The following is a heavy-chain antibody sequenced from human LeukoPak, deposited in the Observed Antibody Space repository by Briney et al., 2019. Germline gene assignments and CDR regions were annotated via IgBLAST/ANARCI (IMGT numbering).Heavy chain of an antibody. Sequence: GESLKISCKGSGYSFTSYWIGWVRQMPGKGLEWMGIIYPGDSDTRYSPSFQGQVTISADKSISTAYLQWSSLKASDTAMYYCASLYCSSTSCYGHTGYFQHWGQGTLVTVSS. D-gene: IGHD2-2*01. J-gene: IGHJ1*01. V-gene: IGHV5-51*01. CDR3: ASLYCSSTSCYGHTGYFQH. CDR2: IYPGDSDT. CDR1: GYSFTSYW.